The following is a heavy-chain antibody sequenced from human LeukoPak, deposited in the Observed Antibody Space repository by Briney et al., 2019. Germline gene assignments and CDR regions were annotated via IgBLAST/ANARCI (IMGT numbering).Heavy chain of an antibody. CDR1: GFTFSSYA. CDR2: ISGSGGST. V-gene: IGHV3-23*01. J-gene: IGHJ4*02. D-gene: IGHD3-10*01. Sequence: GSLRLSCAASGFTFSSYAMSWVRQAPGKGLEWVSAISGSGGSTYYADSVKGRFTISRDNSKNTLYLQMNSLRAEDTAVYYCANPAVRGVTITHLDYWGQGTLVTVSS. CDR3: ANPAVRGVTITHLDY.